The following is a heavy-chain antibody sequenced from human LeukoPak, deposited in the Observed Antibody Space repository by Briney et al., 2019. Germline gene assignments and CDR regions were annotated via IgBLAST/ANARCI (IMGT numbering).Heavy chain of an antibody. V-gene: IGHV3-33*01. Sequence: GGSLRLSCAASGFTFSSYGMHWVRQAPGKGLEWVAVIWYDGSNKYYADSVKGRFTISRDNSKNTLYLQMNSLRAEDTAVYYCARARPGNDFWSGSIEKKVFDYWGQGTLVTVSS. J-gene: IGHJ4*02. CDR3: ARARPGNDFWSGSIEKKVFDY. CDR1: GFTFSSYG. CDR2: IWYDGSNK. D-gene: IGHD3-3*01.